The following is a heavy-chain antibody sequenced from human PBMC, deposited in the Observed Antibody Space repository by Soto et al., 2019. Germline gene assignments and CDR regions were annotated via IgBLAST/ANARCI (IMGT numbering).Heavy chain of an antibody. CDR2: VYWTGST. V-gene: IGHV4-39*01. D-gene: IGHD2-15*01. Sequence: SETLSLTCSVSGDSITTYGYYWGWIRQPPGKGLQWIGNVYWTGSTFSHPSLTSRVFISVDTSKNEFSLRLTSVTAADTAVYYCAISHYTYCLVIDYWGPGTLVTVSS. J-gene: IGHJ4*02. CDR1: GDSITTYGYY. CDR3: AISHYTYCLVIDY.